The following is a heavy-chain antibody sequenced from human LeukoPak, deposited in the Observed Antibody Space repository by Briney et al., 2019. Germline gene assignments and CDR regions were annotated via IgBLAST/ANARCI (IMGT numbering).Heavy chain of an antibody. Sequence: GGSLRLSCAASEFTFSNYWMNWVRQAPGKGLEWVANIKQDGSETYYLETVKGRFIISRDNARNSLYLQMNSLRAEDTAVYYCARSWEVDAFDIWGQGTMVTVSS. J-gene: IGHJ3*02. D-gene: IGHD1-26*01. CDR3: ARSWEVDAFDI. CDR1: EFTFSNYW. CDR2: IKQDGSET. V-gene: IGHV3-7*01.